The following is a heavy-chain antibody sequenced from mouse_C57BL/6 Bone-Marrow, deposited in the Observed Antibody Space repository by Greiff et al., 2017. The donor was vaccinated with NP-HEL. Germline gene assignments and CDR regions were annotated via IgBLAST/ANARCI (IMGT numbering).Heavy chain of an antibody. Sequence: VPLQQPGAELVKPGASVKLSCKASGYTFTSYWMHWVKQRPGQGLEWIGMIHPNSGSTNYNEKFKSKATLTVVKSSSTAYMQLSSLTSEDSAVYYCARWRLTTVVATDWYFDVWGTGTTVTVSS. V-gene: IGHV1-64*01. CDR3: ARWRLTTVVATDWYFDV. J-gene: IGHJ1*03. CDR2: IHPNSGST. D-gene: IGHD1-1*01. CDR1: GYTFTSYW.